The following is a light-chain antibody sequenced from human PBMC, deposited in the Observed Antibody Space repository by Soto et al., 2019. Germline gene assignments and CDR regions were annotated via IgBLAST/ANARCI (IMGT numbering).Light chain of an antibody. CDR3: QQFNSYQFT. Sequence: AIQLTQSPSSLSASVGDRVTITCRASQGISSALAWYQQKPGRAPKLLIYDASSLESGVPSRFSGSGSGTDFTLTISSLQPEDFATYYCQQFNSYQFTFGPGTKVDIK. CDR2: DAS. V-gene: IGKV1-13*02. CDR1: QGISSA. J-gene: IGKJ3*01.